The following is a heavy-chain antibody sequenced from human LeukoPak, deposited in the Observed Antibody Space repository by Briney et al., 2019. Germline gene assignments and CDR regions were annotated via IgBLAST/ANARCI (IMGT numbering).Heavy chain of an antibody. V-gene: IGHV5-51*01. Sequence: GESLKISCKGSGYSFTSYWIGWVRQMPGKGLEWMGIIYPGDSDTTYSPSFQGQVTISADKSISTAYLQCSSLKASDAAMYYCARQRSVVTEIDYWGQGTLVTVSS. CDR2: IYPGDSDT. J-gene: IGHJ4*02. D-gene: IGHD4-23*01. CDR1: GYSFTSYW. CDR3: ARQRSVVTEIDY.